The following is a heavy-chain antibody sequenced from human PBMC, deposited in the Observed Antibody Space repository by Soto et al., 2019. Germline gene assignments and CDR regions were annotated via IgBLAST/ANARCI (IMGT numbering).Heavy chain of an antibody. Sequence: SETLSLTCTVSGGSISSSSYYWGWIRQPPGKGLEWIGSIYYSGSTYYNPSLKSRVTISVDTSKNQFSLKLSSVTAADTAVYYCARYYGDHSYYYYMDVWGKGTPVTGS. CDR1: GGSISSSSYY. V-gene: IGHV4-39*01. J-gene: IGHJ6*03. CDR3: ARYYGDHSYYYYMDV. D-gene: IGHD4-17*01. CDR2: IYYSGST.